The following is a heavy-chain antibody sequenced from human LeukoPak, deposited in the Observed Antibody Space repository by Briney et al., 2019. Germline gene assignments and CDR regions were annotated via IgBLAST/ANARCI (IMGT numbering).Heavy chain of an antibody. CDR1: GGSISSYY. D-gene: IGHD6-13*01. V-gene: IGHV4-59*01. CDR2: IYYSGST. J-gene: IGHJ4*02. Sequence: PSETLSLTCTVSGGSISSYYWSWIQQPPGKGLEWIGYIYYSGSTNYNPSLKSRVTISVETSKNEFSLKLRSVTPADTAVYYCARVTGYRIVDYFDYWGQGTLVTVSS. CDR3: ARVTGYRIVDYFDY.